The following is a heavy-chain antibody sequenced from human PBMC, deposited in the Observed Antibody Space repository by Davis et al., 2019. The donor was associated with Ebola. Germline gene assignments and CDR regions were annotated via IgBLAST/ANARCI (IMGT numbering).Heavy chain of an antibody. J-gene: IGHJ4*02. CDR1: GFTFSSYS. CDR3: ARVQNYDFWSGLGY. CDR2: ISYDGSNE. Sequence: GESLKISCAASGFTFSSYSMNWVRQAPGKGLEWLAVISYDGSNEYYAVSVKGRFIVSRDNSKNTLSLQMNSLRGEGTAVYYCARVQNYDFWSGLGYWGQGVLVTVSS. D-gene: IGHD3-3*01. V-gene: IGHV3-30*05.